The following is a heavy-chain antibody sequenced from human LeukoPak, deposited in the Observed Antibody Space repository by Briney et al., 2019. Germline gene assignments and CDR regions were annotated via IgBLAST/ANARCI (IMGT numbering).Heavy chain of an antibody. J-gene: IGHJ6*02. D-gene: IGHD3-3*01. V-gene: IGHV3-48*01. CDR2: ISSSSSTI. Sequence: GGSLRLSCAASGFTFSSYSMNWVRQAPGKGLEWVSYISSSSSTIYYADSVKGRFTISRDNPKNTVYLEMNSLRVEDTAVYYCARWDYSAAARRSGDYSMDVWGQGTTVTVSS. CDR1: GFTFSSYS. CDR3: ARWDYSAAARRSGDYSMDV.